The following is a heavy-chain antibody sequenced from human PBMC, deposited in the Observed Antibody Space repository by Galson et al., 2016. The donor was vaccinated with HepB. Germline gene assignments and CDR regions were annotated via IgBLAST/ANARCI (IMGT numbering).Heavy chain of an antibody. CDR3: ARGGERRYCGGGTCYSGLDY. J-gene: IGHJ4*02. D-gene: IGHD2-15*01. CDR1: GDSISSGSYY. Sequence: TLSLTCAVSGDSISSGSYYWSWIRQSAGKGLEWIGRIFVTGSTNYNPSLQSRVAISIDTSKNQFSLQLNSVTAADTAVYYCARGGERRYCGGGTCYSGLDYWGQGSLVTVSS. CDR2: IFVTGST. V-gene: IGHV4-61*02.